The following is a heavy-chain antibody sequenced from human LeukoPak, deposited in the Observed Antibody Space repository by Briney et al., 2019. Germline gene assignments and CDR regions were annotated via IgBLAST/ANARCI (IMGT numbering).Heavy chain of an antibody. CDR3: AKENSSGLLDW. V-gene: IGHV3-30*02. CDR1: GFTFSNYG. J-gene: IGHJ4*02. Sequence: PGGSLRLSCAASGFTFSNYGMHWVRQAPGKGLEWVASIRYNGNNKYTADSVKGRFTISRDNSKNTLYLQIHSLRTEDTAVYFCAKENSSGLLDWWGQGTLVIVSS. CDR2: IRYNGNNK. D-gene: IGHD6-19*01.